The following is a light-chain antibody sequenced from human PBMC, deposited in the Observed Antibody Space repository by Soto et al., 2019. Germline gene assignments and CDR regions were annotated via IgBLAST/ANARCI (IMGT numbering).Light chain of an antibody. Sequence: DVVMTQSPLSLPVTLGQPASISCRSNQSLVYSDGNTYLHWFQQRPGQSPRRLIYRVSDRDSGVPDTFSGSGSGTDFTLKISRVEAEDVGIYYCLQGTHWPRTFGQGTKLEIK. CDR2: RVS. CDR1: QSLVYSDGNTY. V-gene: IGKV2-30*01. CDR3: LQGTHWPRT. J-gene: IGKJ2*01.